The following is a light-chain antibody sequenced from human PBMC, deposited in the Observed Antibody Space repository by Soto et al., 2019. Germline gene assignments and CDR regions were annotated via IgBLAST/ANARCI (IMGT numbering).Light chain of an antibody. V-gene: IGKV1-39*01. J-gene: IGKJ1*01. CDR3: HQSYSTLTWP. CDR1: QSISSY. Sequence: DIQVTQSPSSLSASVGDRVTITCRASQSISSYLNWYQQKPGKAPKLLIYAASSLQSGVPSRFSGSGSGTDFTLTISSLQPEDFATYYCHQSYSTLTWPFAQGTKVDIK. CDR2: AAS.